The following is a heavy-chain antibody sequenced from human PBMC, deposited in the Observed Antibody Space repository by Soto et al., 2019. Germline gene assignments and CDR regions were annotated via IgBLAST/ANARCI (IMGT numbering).Heavy chain of an antibody. CDR3: GRGLRAAGTDIYCHGLDV. J-gene: IGHJ6*02. D-gene: IGHD6-13*01. CDR1: GFSFSLYA. Sequence: QLQLVESGRGVVQPGRSLRLSRAASGFSFSLYAIHWVRQAPGKGLEWVAFISYDGSSQYYADSLKGRFTIFRDNSKNTVYLQMNSLRPEDTCGYYCGRGLRAAGTDIYCHGLDVWGQGTTVTVSS. V-gene: IGHV3-30-3*01. CDR2: ISYDGSSQ.